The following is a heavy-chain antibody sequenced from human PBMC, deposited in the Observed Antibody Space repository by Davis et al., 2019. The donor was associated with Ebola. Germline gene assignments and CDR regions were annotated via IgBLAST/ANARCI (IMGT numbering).Heavy chain of an antibody. CDR2: MYYSGST. V-gene: IGHV4-39*01. D-gene: IGHD5-18*01. CDR1: GDSISSSSYY. CDR3: ARHPDTDFDY. Sequence: PSETLSLTCTVSGDSISSSSYYWGWIRQPPGRGLEWIGSMYYSGSTYYNPSLKSRVTISVDTSKNQFSLKLSSVTAADTAVYYCARHPDTDFDYWGQGILVTVSS. J-gene: IGHJ4*02.